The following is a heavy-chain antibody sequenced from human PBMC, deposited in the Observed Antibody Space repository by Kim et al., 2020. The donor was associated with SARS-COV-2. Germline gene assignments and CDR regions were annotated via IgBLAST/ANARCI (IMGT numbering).Heavy chain of an antibody. CDR2: IGTAGDT. CDR3: ARETPYGSGDNYYGMDV. Sequence: GGSLRLSCAASGFTFSSYDMHWVRQATGKGLEWVSAIGTAGDTYYPGSVKGRFTISRENAKNSLYLQMNSLRAGDTAVYYCARETPYGSGDNYYGMDVWGQGTTVTVSS. D-gene: IGHD3-10*01. CDR1: GFTFSSYD. V-gene: IGHV3-13*01. J-gene: IGHJ6*02.